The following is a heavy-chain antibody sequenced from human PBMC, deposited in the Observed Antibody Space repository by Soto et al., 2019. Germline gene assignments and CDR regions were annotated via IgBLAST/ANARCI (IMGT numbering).Heavy chain of an antibody. J-gene: IGHJ4*02. CDR3: ARDYDILTGYYRTLDY. V-gene: IGHV3-21*01. D-gene: IGHD3-9*01. CDR2: ISGRSDYI. Sequence: GGSLRLSCAASGFTFNTYNMNWVRQAPGKGLEWVSSISGRSDYIYYADSVKGRFTISRDNAKNSLFLQMNSLRAEDTAVYYCARDYDILTGYYRTLDYWGQGTLVTVSS. CDR1: GFTFNTYN.